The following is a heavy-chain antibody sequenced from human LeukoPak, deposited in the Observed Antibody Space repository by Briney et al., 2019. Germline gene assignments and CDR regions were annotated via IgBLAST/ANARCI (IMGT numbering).Heavy chain of an antibody. CDR1: GGSISSYY. J-gene: IGHJ4*02. V-gene: IGHV4-59*01. Sequence: SETLSLTCTVSGGSISSYYWSWIRQPPGKGLEWIGYIYYSGSTNYDPSLKSRVTISVDTSKNQFSLKLSSVTAADTAVYFCARLGSYHDFWGQGALVTVSS. D-gene: IGHD1-26*01. CDR2: IYYSGST. CDR3: ARLGSYHDF.